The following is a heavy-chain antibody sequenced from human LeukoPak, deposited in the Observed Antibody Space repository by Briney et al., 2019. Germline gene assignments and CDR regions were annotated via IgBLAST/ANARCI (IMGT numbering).Heavy chain of an antibody. V-gene: IGHV3-11*04. D-gene: IGHD2-15*01. CDR2: ISSSGSTI. CDR1: GFTFSDYY. J-gene: IGHJ5*02. Sequence: GGSLRLSCAASGFTFSDYYMSWIRQAPGKGLEWVSYISSSGSTIYYADSVKGRFTISRDNAKNSLYLQMNSLRAEDTAVYYCARDHRHYCSGGSCYSGGFDPWGQGTLVTVSS. CDR3: ARDHRHYCSGGSCYSGGFDP.